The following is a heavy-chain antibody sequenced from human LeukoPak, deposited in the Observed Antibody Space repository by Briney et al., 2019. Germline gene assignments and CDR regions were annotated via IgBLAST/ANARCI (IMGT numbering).Heavy chain of an antibody. CDR3: ARDWRDYDILTGYGGYGMDV. Sequence: ASVKVSCKASGYTFTSYYMHWVRQAPGQGLEWMGIINPSGGSTSYAQKFQGRVTMTRGTSTSTVYMELSSLRSEDTAVYYSARDWRDYDILTGYGGYGMDVWGQGTTVTVSS. V-gene: IGHV1-46*01. CDR2: INPSGGST. D-gene: IGHD3-9*01. CDR1: GYTFTSYY. J-gene: IGHJ6*02.